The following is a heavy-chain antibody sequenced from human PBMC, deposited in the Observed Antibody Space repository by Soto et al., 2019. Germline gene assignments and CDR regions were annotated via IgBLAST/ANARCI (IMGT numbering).Heavy chain of an antibody. CDR2: IYYNGNT. V-gene: IGHV4-31*02. Sequence: WTWVRQHPGKGLEWIGYIYYNGNTYFSPSLKSRLTISIDTSKNQFSLKLSSVTAADTAMYYCARARLRAVYAFDFWGQGT. D-gene: IGHD4-17*01. CDR3: ARARLRAVYAFDF. J-gene: IGHJ3*01.